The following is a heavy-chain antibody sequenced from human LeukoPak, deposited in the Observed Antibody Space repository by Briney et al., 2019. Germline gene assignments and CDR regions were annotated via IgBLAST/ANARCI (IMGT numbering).Heavy chain of an antibody. J-gene: IGHJ4*02. CDR2: IYSGGST. CDR3: ARSSPSSSSWGSLDY. Sequence: GGSLRLFCAASGFTVSSNYMSWVRQAPGKGLEWVSVIYSGGSTYYADSVKGRFTISRDNSKNTLYLQMNSLRAEDTAVYYCARSSPSSSSWGSLDYWGQGTLVTVSS. CDR1: GFTVSSNY. D-gene: IGHD6-13*01. V-gene: IGHV3-53*01.